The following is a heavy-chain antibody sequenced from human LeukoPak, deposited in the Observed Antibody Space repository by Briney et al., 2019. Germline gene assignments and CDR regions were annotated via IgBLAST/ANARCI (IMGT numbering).Heavy chain of an antibody. CDR1: GGTFSSYT. D-gene: IGHD2-2*01. CDR2: IIPILGIA. CDR3: ARDRVVPADWYFDL. V-gene: IGHV1-69*04. Sequence: ASVKVSCKASGGTFSSYTISWVRLAPGQGLEWMGRIIPILGIANYAQKFQGRVTITADKSTSTAYMELSSLRSEDTAVYYCARDRVVPADWYFDLWGRGTLVTVSS. J-gene: IGHJ2*01.